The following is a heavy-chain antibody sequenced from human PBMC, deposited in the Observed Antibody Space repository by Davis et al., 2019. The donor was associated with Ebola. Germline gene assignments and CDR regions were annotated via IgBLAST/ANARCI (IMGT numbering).Heavy chain of an antibody. Sequence: ASVKVSCQASGYTFNDNDIHWVRQATGQGLEWMGWMNPNSGNTGYAQKFQDRVTMTRNTSISTAYMDLSSLRSEDSAVYYCARGRYNNVGMESWGQGTLVTVSS. CDR1: GYTFNDND. D-gene: IGHD1-26*01. V-gene: IGHV1-8*01. J-gene: IGHJ5*02. CDR2: MNPNSGNT. CDR3: ARGRYNNVGMES.